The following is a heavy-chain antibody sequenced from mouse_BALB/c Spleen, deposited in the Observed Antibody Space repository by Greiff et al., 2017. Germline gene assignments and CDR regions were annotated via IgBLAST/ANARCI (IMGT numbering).Heavy chain of an antibody. CDR3: ARERNWAYAMDY. D-gene: IGHD4-1*01. V-gene: IGHV3-6*02. J-gene: IGHJ4*01. Sequence: EVQLQESGPGLVKPSQSLSLTCSVTGYSITSGYYWNWIRQFPGNKLEWMGYISYDGSNNYNPSLKNRISITRDTSKNQFFLKLNSVTTEDTATYYCARERNWAYAMDYWGQGTSVTVSS. CDR2: ISYDGSN. CDR1: GYSITSGYY.